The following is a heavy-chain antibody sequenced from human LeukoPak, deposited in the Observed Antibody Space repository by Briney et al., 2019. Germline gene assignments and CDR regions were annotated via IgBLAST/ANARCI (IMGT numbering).Heavy chain of an antibody. J-gene: IGHJ5*02. CDR3: ARDQGVVPAATISPSSWFDP. CDR2: ISAYNGNT. CDR1: GYTFTSYG. D-gene: IGHD2-2*01. Sequence: GASVKVSCKASGYTFTSYGISWVRQAPGQGLEWMGWISAYNGNTNYAQKLQGRVTMTTDTSTSTAYMELRSLRSDDTAVYYCARDQGVVPAATISPSSWFDPWGQGTLVTVSS. V-gene: IGHV1-18*01.